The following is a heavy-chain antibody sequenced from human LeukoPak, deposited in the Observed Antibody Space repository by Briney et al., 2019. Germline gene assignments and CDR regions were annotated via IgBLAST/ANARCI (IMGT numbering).Heavy chain of an antibody. V-gene: IGHV1-8*01. D-gene: IGHD2-15*01. CDR1: GYTFTSYD. CDR3: ARDSEGGSGWFDP. CDR2: MNPNSGET. Sequence: ASVKVSCKASGYTFTSYDINWVRQAPGQGLEWLGWMNPNSGETGYAQKFQGRITMTRDTSISTAYMVLSSLRSEDTAVYYCARDSEGGSGWFDPWGQGTLVTVSS. J-gene: IGHJ5*02.